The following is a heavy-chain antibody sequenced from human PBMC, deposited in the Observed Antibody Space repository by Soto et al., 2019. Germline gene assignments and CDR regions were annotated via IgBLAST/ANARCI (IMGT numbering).Heavy chain of an antibody. CDR2: ISGSGGST. D-gene: IGHD4-17*01. V-gene: IGHV3-23*01. J-gene: IGHJ2*01. CDR3: ARDEPHGDFNWYFAL. CDR1: GFTFSSYA. Sequence: EVQLLESGGGLGQPGGSLRLSCAASGFTFSSYAMSWVRQAPGKGLEWVSAISGSGGSTYYADSVKGRFTISRDNSKNTLYLQMNSLRAEDTAVYYCARDEPHGDFNWYFALWGRGTLVTVSS.